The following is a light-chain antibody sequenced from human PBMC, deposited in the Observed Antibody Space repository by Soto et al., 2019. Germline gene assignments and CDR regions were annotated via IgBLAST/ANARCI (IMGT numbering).Light chain of an antibody. J-gene: IGKJ1*01. CDR3: QQYGSSPWT. CDR1: QSVSSSY. V-gene: IGKV3-20*01. Sequence: EIVLTQSPGTLSLSPGERATLSCRASQSVSSSYLAWYQQKPGQAPRLLIYGASSRATGIPDRFSGSGSGTDFTLTISRLELEDFAVYYCQQYGSSPWTFGQGAKA. CDR2: GAS.